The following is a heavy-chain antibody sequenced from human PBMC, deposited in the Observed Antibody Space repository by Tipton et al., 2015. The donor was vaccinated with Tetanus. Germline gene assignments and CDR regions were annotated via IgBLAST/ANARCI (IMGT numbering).Heavy chain of an antibody. V-gene: IGHV1-18*01. CDR1: GYTFTSYG. Sequence: QSGAEVKKPGASVKVSCKASGYTFTSYGINWVRQAPGQGLEWMGWNGGYEGGTNYAQKFQGRVTMTTYTSTNTAYMELSSLRTDDTAVYYCARVVTQWLVPEGFWGQGTLVTVSS. CDR2: NGGYEGGT. J-gene: IGHJ1*01. D-gene: IGHD6-19*01. CDR3: ARVVTQWLVPEGF.